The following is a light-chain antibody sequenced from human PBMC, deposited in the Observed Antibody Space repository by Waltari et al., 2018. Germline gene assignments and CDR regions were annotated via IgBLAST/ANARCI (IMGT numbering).Light chain of an antibody. CDR3: ASYTSSSNFG. J-gene: IGLJ1*01. Sequence: HSALTQPASVSGSPGQSITISCTGTRRDVGGYDFVSWYRQHPEKAPNLIIFDVTELPAGIPARFSGYQSCNTASLTISGLQAEDEADYYCASYTSSSNFGFGSGTTVTV. CDR2: DVT. CDR1: RRDVGGYDF. V-gene: IGLV2-14*03.